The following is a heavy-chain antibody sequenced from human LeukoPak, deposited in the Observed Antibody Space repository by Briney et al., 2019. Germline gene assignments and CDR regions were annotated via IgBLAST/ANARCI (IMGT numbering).Heavy chain of an antibody. V-gene: IGHV1-18*01. Sequence: ASVKVSCKASGYTFTNYGISWLRQAPGQGLEWMGWISIYNGNTDYAQKLRGRVTMTTDTSTSTAYMELRSLRSDDTAVYYCARITYDFWSGYYMPDDPWRQGTLVTVSS. CDR3: ARITYDFWSGYYMPDDP. D-gene: IGHD3-3*01. J-gene: IGHJ5*02. CDR1: GYTFTNYG. CDR2: ISIYNGNT.